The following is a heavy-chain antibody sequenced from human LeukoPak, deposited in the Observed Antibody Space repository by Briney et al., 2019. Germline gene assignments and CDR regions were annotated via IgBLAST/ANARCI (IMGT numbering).Heavy chain of an antibody. CDR1: GFTFSSYA. CDR3: AKGSGPPYYDILTGYYGMDV. D-gene: IGHD3-9*01. V-gene: IGHV3-23*01. CDR2: ISGSGGST. J-gene: IGHJ6*02. Sequence: PGGSLRLSCAASGFTFSSYAMSLVRQAPGKGLEWVSAISGSGGSTYYADSVKGRFTISRDNSKNTLYLQMNSLRAEDTAVYYCAKGSGPPYYDILTGYYGMDVWGQGTTVTVSS.